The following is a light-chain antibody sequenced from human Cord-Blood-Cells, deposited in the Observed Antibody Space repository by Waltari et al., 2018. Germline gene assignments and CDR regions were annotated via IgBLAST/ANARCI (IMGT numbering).Light chain of an antibody. Sequence: QSALTQPASVSGSPGQSITISCTGTSSDVGGYNYVSWYQQHPGKAPKLMIYDVRKRPSGFSNRFSGSKSGHTASLTISGLQAEDEADYYCSSYTSSSTWVFGGGTKLTVL. CDR3: SSYTSSSTWV. J-gene: IGLJ3*02. CDR1: SSDVGGYNY. CDR2: DVR. V-gene: IGLV2-14*01.